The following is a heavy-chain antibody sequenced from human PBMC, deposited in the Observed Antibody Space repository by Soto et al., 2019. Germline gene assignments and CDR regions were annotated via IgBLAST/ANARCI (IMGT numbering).Heavy chain of an antibody. CDR3: ATLWGQD. V-gene: IGHV4-39*01. CDR1: GGSISSSSYY. Sequence: QLQLQVSGPGLVKPSETLSLTCTVSGGSISSSSYYWGWIRQPPGKGLEWIGSIYYSGSTYYNPSLKRRGTISVDTSKNQFSLKRSSVTAADSAVYYCATLWGQDWGQGTLVTVSS. D-gene: IGHD3-10*01. J-gene: IGHJ4*02. CDR2: IYYSGST.